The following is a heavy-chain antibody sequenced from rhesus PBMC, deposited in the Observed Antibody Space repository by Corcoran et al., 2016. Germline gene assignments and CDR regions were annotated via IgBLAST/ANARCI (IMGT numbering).Heavy chain of an antibody. V-gene: IGHV4-80*01. Sequence: QVQLQESGPGLVKPSGTLSLTCAVSGGSLSRNWWSWIRQAPGKGLEWIGQISGDSGSTSDNPSLRSRVTVSTDASKHQFSLKLSSVTAADTAVYYCARHTGYSHASWGQGVLVTVSP. CDR2: ISGDSGST. CDR1: GGSLSRNW. CDR3: ARHTGYSHAS. D-gene: IGHD5-12*01. J-gene: IGHJ4*01.